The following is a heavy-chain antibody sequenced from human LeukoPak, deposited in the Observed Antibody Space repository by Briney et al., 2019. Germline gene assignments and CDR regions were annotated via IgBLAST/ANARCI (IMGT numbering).Heavy chain of an antibody. D-gene: IGHD3-10*01. CDR2: IKQDGSEK. Sequence: PGGSLRLSCAASGFTFSTYWMTWVRQAPGKGLEWVANIKQDGSEKYYVDSVKGRFTISRDNAKNSVYLQVNSPRAEDTAVYYCARGACINGLAFDIWGQGTMVTVSS. CDR1: GFTFSTYW. CDR3: ARGACINGLAFDI. V-gene: IGHV3-7*05. J-gene: IGHJ3*02.